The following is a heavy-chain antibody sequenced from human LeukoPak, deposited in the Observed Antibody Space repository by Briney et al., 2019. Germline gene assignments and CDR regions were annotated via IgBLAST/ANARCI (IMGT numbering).Heavy chain of an antibody. CDR3: ARGGSAYHEYYFDS. V-gene: IGHV4-61*02. J-gene: IGHJ4*02. D-gene: IGHD3-22*01. CDR2: IYISGIT. CDR1: GGSISSSSYY. Sequence: SETLSLTCTVSGGSISSSSYYWGWIRQPAGKGLEWIGRIYISGITNYNPSLKSRVTMSVDTSKNQFSLNLSSVSAADTAVYYCARGGSAYHEYYFDSWGQGTLVTVSS.